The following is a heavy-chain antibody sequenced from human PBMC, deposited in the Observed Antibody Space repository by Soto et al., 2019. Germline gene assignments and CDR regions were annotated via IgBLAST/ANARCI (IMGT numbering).Heavy chain of an antibody. V-gene: IGHV1-2*02. J-gene: IGHJ5*02. CDR3: ARVSSSNWFDP. Sequence: ASVNVSCKSSGYTFTGYYIHWVRQGPGQGLECMGWFNPNSGGTNYAQKFQGRVTMTRDTSISTAYMELSRLRSDDTAVYYCARVSSSNWFDPCGQGTLVTFSS. CDR1: GYTFTGYY. CDR2: FNPNSGGT. D-gene: IGHD6-6*01.